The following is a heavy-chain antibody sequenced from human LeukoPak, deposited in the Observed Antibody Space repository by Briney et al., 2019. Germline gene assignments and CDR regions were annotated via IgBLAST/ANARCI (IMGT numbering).Heavy chain of an antibody. CDR3: ARDHPYCSSTSCYRFFDYYYYMDV. J-gene: IGHJ6*03. D-gene: IGHD2-2*02. CDR2: ISSSSSTI. Sequence: PGGSLRLSCAASGFTFSSYSMNWVRQAPGKGLEWVSYISSSSSTIYYADSVKGRFTISRDNAKNSLYLQMNSLRAEDTAVYYCARDHPYCSSTSCYRFFDYYYYMDVWGKGTTVTVSS. V-gene: IGHV3-48*01. CDR1: GFTFSSYS.